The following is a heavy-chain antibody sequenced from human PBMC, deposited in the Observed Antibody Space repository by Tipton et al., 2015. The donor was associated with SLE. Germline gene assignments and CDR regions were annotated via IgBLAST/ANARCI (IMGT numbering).Heavy chain of an antibody. V-gene: IGHV3-48*03. D-gene: IGHD3-22*01. CDR1: GFTFSSYE. Sequence: SLRLSCVASGFTFSSYEMNWVRQAPGKGLEWVSYISSSGSTIYYADSVKGRFTISRDNAKNSLYLQMNSLRAEDTAVYYCARGSSRRSGYYYWYFDLWGRGTLVTVSS. CDR2: ISSSGSTI. CDR3: ARGSSRRSGYYYWYFDL. J-gene: IGHJ2*01.